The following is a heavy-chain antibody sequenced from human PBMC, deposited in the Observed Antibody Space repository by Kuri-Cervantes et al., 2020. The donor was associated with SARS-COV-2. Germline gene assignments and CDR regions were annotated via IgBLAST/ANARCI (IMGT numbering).Heavy chain of an antibody. Sequence: GGSLRLSCAASGFTVSSNYMSWVRQAPGKGLGWVSVIYSCGSTYYADSVKGRFTISRDNSKNTLYLQMNSLRAEDTAVYYCTRDALATTLASDVFDIWGQGTMVTVSS. V-gene: IGHV3-66*03. CDR2: IYSCGST. CDR1: GFTVSSNY. D-gene: IGHD1-1*01. CDR3: TRDALATTLASDVFDI. J-gene: IGHJ3*02.